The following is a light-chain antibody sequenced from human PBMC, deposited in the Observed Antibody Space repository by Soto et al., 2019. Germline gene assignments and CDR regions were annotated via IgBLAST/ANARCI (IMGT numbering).Light chain of an antibody. CDR3: QQYGSSRIT. CDR2: GAS. J-gene: IGKJ5*01. CDR1: QSVSSK. V-gene: IGKV3-20*01. Sequence: ERVMTQSPATLSVSPGERATLSCRASQSVSSKLAWYQQKPGQAPRLLIYGASSRATGIPDRFSGSGFGTDFTLTISRLEPEDFAVYYCQQYGSSRITFGQGTRLEIK.